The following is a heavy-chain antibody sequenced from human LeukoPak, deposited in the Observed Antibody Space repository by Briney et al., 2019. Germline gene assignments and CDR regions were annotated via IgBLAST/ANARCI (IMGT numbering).Heavy chain of an antibody. Sequence: SETLSLTCSVSGGPINSHYWRWIRQPPGKRLEGIGYIFNIGNTNYNPSLASRVTMSVDTSRAQFFLRLSPVTAADTAIYYCASRPADTTWYGVFDYWSQGTLVTVSS. CDR2: IFNIGNT. CDR3: ASRPADTTWYGVFDY. V-gene: IGHV4-59*11. J-gene: IGHJ4*02. D-gene: IGHD3-10*01. CDR1: GGPINSHY.